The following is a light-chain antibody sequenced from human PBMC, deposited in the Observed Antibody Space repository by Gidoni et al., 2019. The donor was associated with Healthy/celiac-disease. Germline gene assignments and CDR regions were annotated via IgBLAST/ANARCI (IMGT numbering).Light chain of an antibody. Sequence: DIVMYQSPDSLAVSLGERATHSCKSSQSLLYSSNNKNYLAWYQQKPGQPPKLLIYWASTRESGVPDRFSGSGSGTDFTLTISSLQAEDVAVYYCQQYYSTPWTFGQGTKVEIK. V-gene: IGKV4-1*01. CDR1: QSLLYSSNNKNY. CDR3: QQYYSTPWT. J-gene: IGKJ1*01. CDR2: WAS.